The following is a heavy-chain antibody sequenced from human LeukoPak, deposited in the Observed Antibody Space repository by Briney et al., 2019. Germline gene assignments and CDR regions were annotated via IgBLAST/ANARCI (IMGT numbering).Heavy chain of an antibody. J-gene: IGHJ2*01. CDR3: TTQRGRGGTTSSWYFDL. Sequence: PGRSLRLSCTASGFTFGDYAMSWFRQAPGKGLEWVGFIRSKAYGGTTEYAASVKGRFTISRDDSKSIAYLQMNSLKTEDTAVYYCTTQRGRGGTTSSWYFDLWGRGTLVTVSS. V-gene: IGHV3-49*03. CDR1: GFTFGDYA. D-gene: IGHD1-26*01. CDR2: IRSKAYGGTT.